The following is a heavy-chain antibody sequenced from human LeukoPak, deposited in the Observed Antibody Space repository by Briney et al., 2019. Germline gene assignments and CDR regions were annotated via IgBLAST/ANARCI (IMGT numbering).Heavy chain of an antibody. D-gene: IGHD3-3*01. V-gene: IGHV1-8*01. Sequence: GASVKVSCKASGYTFTSYDINWVRQATGQGLEWMGWMNPNSGNTGYAQKFQGRVTMTRNTSISTAYMELSSLRSEDTAVYYCARGQFLEWLLPGGYYYGMDVWGQGTTVTVSS. J-gene: IGHJ6*02. CDR3: ARGQFLEWLLPGGYYYGMDV. CDR2: MNPNSGNT. CDR1: GYTFTSYD.